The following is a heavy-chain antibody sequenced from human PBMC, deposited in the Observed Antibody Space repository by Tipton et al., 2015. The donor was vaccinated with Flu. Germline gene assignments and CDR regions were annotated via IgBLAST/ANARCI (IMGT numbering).Heavy chain of an antibody. D-gene: IGHD2-15*01. CDR1: GFTFSSYA. CDR2: ISGSGGST. J-gene: IGHJ6*02. Sequence: CAASGFTFSSYAMSWVRQAPGKGLEWVSAISGSGGSTYYADSVKGRFTISRDNSKNTLYLQMNSLRAEDTAVYYCAKDYLTPLDYYYYGMDVWGQGTTVTVSS. CDR3: AKDYLTPLDYYYYGMDV. V-gene: IGHV3-23*01.